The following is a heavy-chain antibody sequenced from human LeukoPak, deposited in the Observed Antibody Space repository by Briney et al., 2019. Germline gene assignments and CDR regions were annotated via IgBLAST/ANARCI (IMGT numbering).Heavy chain of an antibody. Sequence: GGSLRLSCTASGFTFRNYAMTWVRQAPGKGPEWVSTISGYGDSTFYADSVKGRFTISRDNSKDTLSVQMNSLRAEDTAVYYCAKDGGVAAVGYHYYMDVWGKGTTVTVSS. CDR1: GFTFRNYA. CDR3: AKDGGVAAVGYHYYMDV. J-gene: IGHJ6*03. D-gene: IGHD6-13*01. CDR2: ISGYGDST. V-gene: IGHV3-23*01.